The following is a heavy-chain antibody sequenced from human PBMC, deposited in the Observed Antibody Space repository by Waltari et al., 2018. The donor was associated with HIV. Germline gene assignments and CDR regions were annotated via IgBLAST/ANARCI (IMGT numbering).Heavy chain of an antibody. CDR3: ARGGHCSGISCYTGDYSYGLDV. V-gene: IGHV3-74*01. J-gene: IGHJ6*02. CDR2: INTDGSST. Sequence: EVQLVESGGGLVQPGGSLRLSCAACGFPFSSHGLTWVRQAHGKGLVWVSRINTDGSSTSYADSVKGRFTISRDNAKNTLYLQMNSLRAEDTAVYYCARGGHCSGISCYTGDYSYGLDVWGQGTTVTVSS. D-gene: IGHD2-2*02. CDR1: GFPFSSHG.